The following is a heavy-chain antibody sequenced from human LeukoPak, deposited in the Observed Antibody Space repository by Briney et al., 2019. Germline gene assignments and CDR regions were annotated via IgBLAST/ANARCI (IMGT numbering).Heavy chain of an antibody. CDR2: ISYDGSNK. CDR3: AKDAYQQQLVWGSNWFDP. CDR1: GFTFSSYE. V-gene: IGHV3-30*18. D-gene: IGHD6-13*01. Sequence: GGSLRLSCAASGFTFSSYEMNWVRQAPGKGLEWVAVISYDGSNKYYADSVKGRFTISRDNSKNTLYLQMNSLRAEDTAVYYCAKDAYQQQLVWGSNWFDPWSQGTLVTVSS. J-gene: IGHJ5*02.